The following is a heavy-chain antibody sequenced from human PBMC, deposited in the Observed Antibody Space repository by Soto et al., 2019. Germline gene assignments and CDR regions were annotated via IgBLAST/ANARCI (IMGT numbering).Heavy chain of an antibody. J-gene: IGHJ6*02. D-gene: IGHD3-10*01. CDR3: AREYGSGSYDYYYYGMDV. Sequence: QVQLQESGPGLVKPSQTLSLTCTVSGGSISSGGYYWSWIRQHPGKGLEWIGYIYYSGSTYYNPSLRSRVTLSVDTSKNQFSLKLSSVTAADTAVYDCAREYGSGSYDYYYYGMDVWGQGTTVTVSS. CDR2: IYYSGST. V-gene: IGHV4-31*03. CDR1: GGSISSGGYY.